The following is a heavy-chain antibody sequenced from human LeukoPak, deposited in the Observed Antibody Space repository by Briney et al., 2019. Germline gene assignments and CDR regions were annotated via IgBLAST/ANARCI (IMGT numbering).Heavy chain of an antibody. CDR3: ARDTIFGVVRAFDP. J-gene: IGHJ5*02. Sequence: SETLSLTCTVSGGSISSGGYYWRWIRQHPGKGLEWIGYIYYSGSTYYNPSLKSRVTISVDTSKNQFSLKLSSVTAADTAVYYCARDTIFGVVRAFDPWGQGTLGTVS. CDR1: GGSISSGGYY. D-gene: IGHD3-3*01. V-gene: IGHV4-31*03. CDR2: IYYSGST.